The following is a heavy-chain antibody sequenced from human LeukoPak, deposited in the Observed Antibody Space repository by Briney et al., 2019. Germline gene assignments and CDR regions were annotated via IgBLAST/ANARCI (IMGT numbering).Heavy chain of an antibody. CDR1: GYAFTNYW. CDR3: ARAGYSNRWDGVDY. J-gene: IGHJ4*02. Sequence: GESLKISCKGSGYAFTNYWIGWVRQMPGKGLEFMGIIYPGDSDTRYSPSFQGQVTISVDKSINTAYLQWSSLKASDSAMYYCARAGYSNRWDGVDYWGQGTLVTVSS. V-gene: IGHV5-51*01. CDR2: IYPGDSDT. D-gene: IGHD2/OR15-2a*01.